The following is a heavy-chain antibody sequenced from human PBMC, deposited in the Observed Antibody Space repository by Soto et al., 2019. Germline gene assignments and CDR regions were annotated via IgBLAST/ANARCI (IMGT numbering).Heavy chain of an antibody. CDR1: GFTFSSYA. J-gene: IGHJ4*02. CDR3: AKGYYDILTGPEPFDY. Sequence: PGGSLRLSCAASGFTFSSYAMSWVRQAPGKGLEWVSAISGSGGSTYYADSVKGRFTISRDNSKNTLYLQMNSLRAEDMAVYYCAKGYYDILTGPEPFDYWGQGTLVTVSS. V-gene: IGHV3-23*01. CDR2: ISGSGGST. D-gene: IGHD3-9*01.